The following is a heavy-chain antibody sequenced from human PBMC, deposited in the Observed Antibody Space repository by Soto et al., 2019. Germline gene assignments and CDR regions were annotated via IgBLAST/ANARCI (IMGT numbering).Heavy chain of an antibody. D-gene: IGHD3-9*01. Sequence: GGSLRLSCAASGFTFSSYSMNWVRQAPGKGLEWVSSISSSSSYIYYADSVKGRFTISRDNAKNSLYLQMNSLRAEDTAVYYCARSPIFCLYGMDVWGQGTTVTVSS. CDR3: ARSPIFCLYGMDV. J-gene: IGHJ6*02. V-gene: IGHV3-21*01. CDR1: GFTFSSYS. CDR2: ISSSSSYI.